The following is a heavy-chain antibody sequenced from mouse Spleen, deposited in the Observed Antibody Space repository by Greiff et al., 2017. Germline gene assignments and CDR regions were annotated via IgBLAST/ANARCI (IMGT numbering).Heavy chain of an antibody. CDR1: GYSFTGYY. D-gene: IGHD1-1*02. V-gene: IGHV1-42*01. CDR3: ARGDYGGLFAY. Sequence: EVQLQQSGPELVKPGASVKISCKASGYSFTGYYMNWVKQSPEKSLEWIGEINPSTGGTTYNQKFKAKATLTVDKPSSTAYMQLKSLTSEDSAVYYCARGDYGGLFAYWGQGTLVTVSA. CDR2: INPSTGGT. J-gene: IGHJ3*01.